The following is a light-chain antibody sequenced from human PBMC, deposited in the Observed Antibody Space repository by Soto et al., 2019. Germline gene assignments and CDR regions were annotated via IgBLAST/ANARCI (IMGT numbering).Light chain of an antibody. CDR3: QQYYTYSNT. CDR2: DAS. Sequence: DLQMTQSPSTLSASVGDKVTITCRASQSVSTWLAWYQHKPGTAPKLLIYDASSLESGVPSRFSGSGSGTEFTLTISSLQPDDFATYYCQQYYTYSNTFGQGTKLEIK. CDR1: QSVSTW. J-gene: IGKJ2*01. V-gene: IGKV1-5*01.